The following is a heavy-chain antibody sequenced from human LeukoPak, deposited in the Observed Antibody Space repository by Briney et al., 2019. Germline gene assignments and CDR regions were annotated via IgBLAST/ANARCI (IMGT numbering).Heavy chain of an antibody. Sequence: GASVKVSCKASGYTFTSYGISWVRQAPGQGLEWMGWISAYNGNTNYAQKLQGRVTMTTDTSTSTAYMELRSLRSDDTAVYYCASSSIAARPNAFDIWGQGTMVTVSS. J-gene: IGHJ3*02. V-gene: IGHV1-18*01. CDR2: ISAYNGNT. CDR3: ASSSIAARPNAFDI. D-gene: IGHD6-6*01. CDR1: GYTFTSYG.